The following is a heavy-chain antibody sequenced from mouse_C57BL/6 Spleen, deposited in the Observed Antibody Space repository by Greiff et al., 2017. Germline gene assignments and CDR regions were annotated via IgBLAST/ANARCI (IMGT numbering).Heavy chain of an antibody. CDR2: IDPSDSYT. Sequence: QVQLQQPGAELVKPGASVKLSCKASGYTFTSYWMQWVKQRPGQGLEWIGEIDPSDSYTNYNQKFKGKATLTVDTSSSTAYMQLSSLTSEDSAVYYCARGGDDYDAFDYWGQGTTLTVSS. D-gene: IGHD2-4*01. CDR3: ARGGDDYDAFDY. V-gene: IGHV1-50*01. J-gene: IGHJ2*01. CDR1: GYTFTSYW.